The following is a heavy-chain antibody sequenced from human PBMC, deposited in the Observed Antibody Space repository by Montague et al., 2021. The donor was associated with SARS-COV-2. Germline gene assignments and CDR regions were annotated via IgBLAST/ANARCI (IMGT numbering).Heavy chain of an antibody. Sequence: SRRLSLSASGFTFSSYGMNWVRQAPGKGLEWVSYISSSGSTIYYADSVKGRFTVSRDNAKNSLYLQMNSLRAEDTAVYYCARDVTIFGLENWFDPWGQGTLVTVSS. CDR3: ARDVTIFGLENWFDP. CDR1: GFTFSSYG. J-gene: IGHJ5*02. CDR2: ISSSGSTI. V-gene: IGHV3-48*03. D-gene: IGHD3-3*01.